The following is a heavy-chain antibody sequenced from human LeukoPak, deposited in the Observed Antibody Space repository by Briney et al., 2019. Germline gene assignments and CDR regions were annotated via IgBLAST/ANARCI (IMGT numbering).Heavy chain of an antibody. CDR1: GGSISSGGYY. CDR3: ARYLARNAFDI. Sequence: SETLSLTCTVSGGSISSGGYYWNWLRQHPGKGPEGIGYIYYSGSTYDNPSLKSRVTISVDTSENQFSLRLSSVTAADTAVYYCARYLARNAFDIWGEGTMVTVSS. J-gene: IGHJ3*02. CDR2: IYYSGST. V-gene: IGHV4-31*03.